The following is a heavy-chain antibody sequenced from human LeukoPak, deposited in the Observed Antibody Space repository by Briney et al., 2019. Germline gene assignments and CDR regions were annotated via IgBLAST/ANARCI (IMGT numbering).Heavy chain of an antibody. CDR2: ISGSGGST. CDR3: AKGPAVLLWFGESYFDY. D-gene: IGHD3-10*01. CDR1: GFTFSSYA. V-gene: IGHV3-23*01. Sequence: GGSLRLSCAASGFTFSSYAMSWARQAPGKGLEWVSAISGSGGSTYYADSVKGRFTISRDNSKNTLYLQMNSLRAEDTAVYYCAKGPAVLLWFGESYFDYWGQGTLVTVSS. J-gene: IGHJ4*02.